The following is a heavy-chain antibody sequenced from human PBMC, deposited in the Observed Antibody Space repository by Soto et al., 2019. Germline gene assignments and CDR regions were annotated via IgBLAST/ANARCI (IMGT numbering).Heavy chain of an antibody. CDR3: ARRRRGYSSTWFDY. CDR2: LYWDDDK. CDR1: GFPLSTSGMG. J-gene: IGHJ4*02. Sequence: QITLKESGPTLVKPTQTLTLTCTFSGFPLSTSGMGVGWIRQPPGKALEWLALLYWDDDKRYSPSLKSRLTISKDSSKNQVVLTMTNMDPVDTPTYYYARRRRGYSSTWFDYWGQGTLVIVSS. D-gene: IGHD6-13*01. V-gene: IGHV2-5*02.